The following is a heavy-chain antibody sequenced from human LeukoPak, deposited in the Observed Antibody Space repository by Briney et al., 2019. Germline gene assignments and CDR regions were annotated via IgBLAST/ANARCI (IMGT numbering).Heavy chain of an antibody. CDR1: GFTFSSYG. CDR2: IRYDGSNK. J-gene: IGHJ4*02. V-gene: IGHV3-30*02. Sequence: GGSLRLSCAASGFTFSSYGMHWVRQAPGKGLEWVAFIRYDGSNKYYADSVKGRFTISRDNAKNSLYLQMNSLRAEDTAVYYCARPGGVAVATIDYWGQGTLVTVFS. CDR3: ARPGGVAVATIDY. D-gene: IGHD6-19*01.